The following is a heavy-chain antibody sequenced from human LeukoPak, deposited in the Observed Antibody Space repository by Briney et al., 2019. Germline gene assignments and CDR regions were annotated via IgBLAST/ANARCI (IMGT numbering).Heavy chain of an antibody. CDR2: INHSGST. D-gene: IGHD2-15*01. CDR3: ARSPVHCSGGSCYGDWFDP. Sequence: SETLSLTCAVYGGSFSGYYWSWIRQPPGKGLEWIGEINHSGSTNYNPSLKSRVTISVDTSKNQFSLKLSSVTAADTAVYYCARSPVHCSGGSCYGDWFDPWGQGTLVTVSS. V-gene: IGHV4-34*01. J-gene: IGHJ5*02. CDR1: GGSFSGYY.